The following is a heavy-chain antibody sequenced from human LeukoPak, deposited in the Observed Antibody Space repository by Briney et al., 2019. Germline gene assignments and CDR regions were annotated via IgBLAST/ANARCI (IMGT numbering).Heavy chain of an antibody. CDR3: ARFNALVDFWGGFDY. D-gene: IGHD3-3*01. J-gene: IGHJ4*02. CDR2: IYYSGST. V-gene: IGHV4-31*03. Sequence: PSETLSLICTVSGGSISSGGYYWSWIPRPPGKGLEWIGYIYYSGSTYYNPSHKSRVTISVDTSKHQFSLKLSSVTAADTAVYYCARFNALVDFWGGFDYWGQGTLVTVSS. CDR1: GGSISSGGYY.